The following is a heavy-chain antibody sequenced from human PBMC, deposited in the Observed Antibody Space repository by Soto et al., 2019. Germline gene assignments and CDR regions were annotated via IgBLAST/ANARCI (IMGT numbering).Heavy chain of an antibody. D-gene: IGHD3-22*01. CDR2: IIPIFGTA. Sequence: GASVKVSCKASGGTFSSYAISWVRQAPGQGLEWMGGIIPIFGTANYAQKFQGRVTITADESTSTAYMEQSSLRSEDTAGYYCATSARASSGPARIHKATCGMDTWGQGTTVTVSS. J-gene: IGHJ6*02. CDR1: GGTFSSYA. V-gene: IGHV1-69*13. CDR3: ATSARASSGPARIHKATCGMDT.